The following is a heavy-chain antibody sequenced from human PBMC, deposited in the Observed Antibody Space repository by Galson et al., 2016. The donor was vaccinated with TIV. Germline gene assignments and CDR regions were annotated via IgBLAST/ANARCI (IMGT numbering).Heavy chain of an antibody. V-gene: IGHV3-33*01. Sequence: SLRLSCAASGFTFGSYGMHWVRQAPGKGLEWVAVMWFDGSDIYYADSVKGRFTISRDNSKNTLYLQMNSLRGEDTADYFCARALDTSTNTAYFYYYGLDVWGQGTTVTVSS. CDR1: GFTFGSYG. D-gene: IGHD5-18*01. CDR2: MWFDGSDI. CDR3: ARALDTSTNTAYFYYYGLDV. J-gene: IGHJ6*02.